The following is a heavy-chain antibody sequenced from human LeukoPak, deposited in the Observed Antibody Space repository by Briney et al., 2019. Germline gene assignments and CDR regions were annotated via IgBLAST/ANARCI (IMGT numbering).Heavy chain of an antibody. D-gene: IGHD2-8*02. CDR2: TYYSGSN. Sequence: SETLSLTCTVSGYSISNGFYWGWIRQPPGKGLEWIGSTYYSGSNYYNPSLKSRASISVDMSKNQVSLNLNSVTAADTAKYYCARGGVGANGAGFDRWGQGTLVTVAS. CDR1: GYSISNGFY. CDR3: ARGGVGANGAGFDR. V-gene: IGHV4-38-2*02. J-gene: IGHJ5*02.